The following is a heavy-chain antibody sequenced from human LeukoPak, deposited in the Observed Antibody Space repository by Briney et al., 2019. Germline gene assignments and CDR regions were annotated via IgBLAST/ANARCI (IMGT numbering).Heavy chain of an antibody. V-gene: IGHV3-33*01. CDR1: GFTFSSYG. J-gene: IGHJ5*02. CDR3: ERDTYQDDYGTFDP. CDR2: IWYDGSNK. D-gene: IGHD4/OR15-4a*01. Sequence: GRSLRLSCAASGFTFSSYGMHWVRQAPGKGLEWVAVIWYDGSNKYYADAVKGRFTITRDNSKNTVYMQMNGLTAEDTAMYYGERDTYQDDYGTFDPWGQGTLVIVSS.